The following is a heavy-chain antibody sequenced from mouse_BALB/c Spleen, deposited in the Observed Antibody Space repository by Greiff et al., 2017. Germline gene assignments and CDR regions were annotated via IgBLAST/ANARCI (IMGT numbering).Heavy chain of an antibody. CDR2: IDPFNGGT. V-gene: IGHV1S135*01. J-gene: IGHJ2*01. D-gene: IGHD2-1*01. Sequence: EVHLVESGPELMKPGASVKISCKASGYSFTSYYMHWVKQSHGKSLEWVGYIDPFNGGTSYNQKFKGKATLTVDKSSSTAYMHLSSLTSEDSAVYYCARGGYYGNYGDFDYWGQGTTLTVSS. CDR3: ARGGYYGNYGDFDY. CDR1: GYSFTSYY.